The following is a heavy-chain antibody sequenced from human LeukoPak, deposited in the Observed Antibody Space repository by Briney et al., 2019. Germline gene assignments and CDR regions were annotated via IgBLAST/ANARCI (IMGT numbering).Heavy chain of an antibody. CDR2: IYYSGST. J-gene: IGHJ4*02. V-gene: IGHV4-39*01. CDR1: AGSISSSSYY. CDR3: ARFLIAARQFDY. Sequence: SETLSLTCSVSAGSISSSSYYWGWIRQPPGKGLEWIGSIYYSGSTYYNPSLKSRVTISVDTSKNQFSLKLSSVTAADTAVYYCARFLIAARQFDYWGQGTLVTVSS. D-gene: IGHD6-6*01.